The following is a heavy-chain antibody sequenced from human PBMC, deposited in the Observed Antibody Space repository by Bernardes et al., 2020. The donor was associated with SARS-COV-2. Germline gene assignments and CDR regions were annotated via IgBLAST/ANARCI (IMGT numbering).Heavy chain of an antibody. CDR2: IKRKVDGETT. CDR1: GFTFSDEW. J-gene: IGHJ4*02. V-gene: IGHV3-15*01. D-gene: IGHD5-12*01. CDR3: VMVPSVEAII. Sequence: GGSLRLSCEASGFTFSDEWMNWVRQAPGKGLEWVGRIKRKVDGETTDYAAPVQGRFTVSRDDSRSILYLQMNSLKTEDTAVYYCVMVPSVEAIIWGQGTLVTVSS.